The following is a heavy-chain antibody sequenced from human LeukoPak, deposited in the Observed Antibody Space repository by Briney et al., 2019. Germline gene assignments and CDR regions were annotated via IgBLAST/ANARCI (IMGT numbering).Heavy chain of an antibody. D-gene: IGHD6-19*01. J-gene: IGHJ4*02. CDR1: VYTLTELS. V-gene: IGHV1-24*01. Sequence: VASVNVSCKVSVYTLTELSMHWVRQAPGKGLEWMGGFDPEDGETIYAQKFQGRVTMTEDRSTDTAYMELSSLRSEDTAVYYCATDYSLRGWAFDYWGQGTLVTVSS. CDR3: ATDYSLRGWAFDY. CDR2: FDPEDGET.